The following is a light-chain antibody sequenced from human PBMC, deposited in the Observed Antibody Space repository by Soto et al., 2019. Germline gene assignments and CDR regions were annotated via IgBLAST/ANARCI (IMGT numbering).Light chain of an antibody. CDR2: KNN. Sequence: SVLPQPPSASGTPGQRVTISCSGSSSNIGNNDVYWYQQFPGTAPKLVVYKNNQRPSGVPDRFSGSKSGTSASLAISGLRSEDEADYYCAAWDDSLGEVFGTGTKVTVL. CDR3: AAWDDSLGEV. J-gene: IGLJ1*01. V-gene: IGLV1-47*01. CDR1: SSNIGNND.